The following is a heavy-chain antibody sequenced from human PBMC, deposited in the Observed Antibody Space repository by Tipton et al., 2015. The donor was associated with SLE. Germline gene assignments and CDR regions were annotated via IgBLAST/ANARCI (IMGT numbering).Heavy chain of an antibody. V-gene: IGHV4-59*08. Sequence: TLSLTCTVAGGSIDGHYWSWFRQPPGKGLEWIGYIYYSGSTDYNPSLKSRVTISIDTSKNQFSLKLSSVTAADTAVYYCARGRDYYDYATDVWGQGTTVTVSS. CDR1: GGSIDGHY. J-gene: IGHJ6*02. D-gene: IGHD3-16*01. CDR2: IYYSGST. CDR3: ARGRDYYDYATDV.